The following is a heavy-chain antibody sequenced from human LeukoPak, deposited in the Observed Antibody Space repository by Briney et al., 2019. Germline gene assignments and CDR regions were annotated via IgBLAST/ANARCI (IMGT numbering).Heavy chain of an antibody. V-gene: IGHV1-8*03. D-gene: IGHD3-10*01. J-gene: IGHJ4*02. CDR3: ARSGTGDERIGVDY. CDR1: GYTFTNYA. CDR2: MNPNSGNT. Sequence: ASVKVSCKASGYTFTNYALNWVRQATGQGLEWMGWMNPNSGNTGYAQNFQGRVTITRDTSISTAYMELSSLRSEDTAVYYCARSGTGDERIGVDYWGQGTLVTVSS.